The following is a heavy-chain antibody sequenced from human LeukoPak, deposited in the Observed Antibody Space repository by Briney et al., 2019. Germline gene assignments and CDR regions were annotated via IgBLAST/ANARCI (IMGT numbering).Heavy chain of an antibody. J-gene: IGHJ6*02. Sequence: SETLSLTCTVSGGSISSYYWSWIRQPPGKGLEWIGEINHSGSTNYNPSLKSRVTISVDTSKNQFSLKLSSVTAADTAVYYCARGSTMTLRRGSGYYYYYGMDVWGQGTTVTVSS. D-gene: IGHD3-22*01. CDR2: INHSGST. CDR1: GGSISSYY. V-gene: IGHV4-34*01. CDR3: ARGSTMTLRRGSGYYYYYGMDV.